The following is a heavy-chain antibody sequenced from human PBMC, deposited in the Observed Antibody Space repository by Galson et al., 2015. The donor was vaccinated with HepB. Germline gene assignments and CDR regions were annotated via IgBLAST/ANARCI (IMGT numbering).Heavy chain of an antibody. Sequence: SLRLSCAASGFTFSSYSMNWVRQAPGKGLEWVSYISSSSTIYYADSVKGRFTISRDNAKNSLYLQMNSLRDEDTAVYYCASAWGGRDYYYGMDVWGQGTTVTVSS. J-gene: IGHJ6*02. CDR3: ASAWGGRDYYYGMDV. V-gene: IGHV3-48*02. CDR1: GFTFSSYS. CDR2: ISSSSTI. D-gene: IGHD3-10*01.